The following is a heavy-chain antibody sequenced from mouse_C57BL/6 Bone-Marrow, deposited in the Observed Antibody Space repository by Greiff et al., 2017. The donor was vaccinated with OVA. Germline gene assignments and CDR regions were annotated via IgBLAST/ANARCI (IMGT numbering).Heavy chain of an antibody. V-gene: IGHV1-7*01. CDR3: ARRPNPYDYDWYFDV. CDR2: INPSSGYT. D-gene: IGHD2-4*01. CDR1: GYTFTSYW. Sequence: QVQLQQSGAELAKPGASVKLSCKASGYTFTSYWMHWVKQRPGQGLEWIGYINPSSGYTKYNQKFKVKATLTADKSSSTAYMQLSSLTYEDSAVYYCARRPNPYDYDWYFDVWGTGTTVTVSS. J-gene: IGHJ1*03.